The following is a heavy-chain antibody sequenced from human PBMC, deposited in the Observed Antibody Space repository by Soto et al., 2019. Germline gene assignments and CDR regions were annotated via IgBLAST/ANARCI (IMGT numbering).Heavy chain of an antibody. V-gene: IGHV3-23*01. CDR2: IGESGTPT. CDR3: ARYIPGVRYYGMDV. CDR1: GFTFSSYA. J-gene: IGHJ6*02. D-gene: IGHD2-2*01. Sequence: GGSLRLSCAASGFTFSSYAMKWVRQAPGKGLEWVSLIGESGTPTYYADSVKGRFTISRDNSGNTLFLEMYSLRAEGTSVYYCARYIPGVRYYGMDVWGQGTTVTVSS.